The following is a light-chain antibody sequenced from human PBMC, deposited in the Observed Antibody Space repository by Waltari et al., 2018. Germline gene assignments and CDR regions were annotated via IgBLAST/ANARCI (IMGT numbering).Light chain of an antibody. Sequence: SHELTQPPSVSVSPGQTARITCSGDALPTKYIYWYQQKSGQAPVMPIYEDNKRPSGVPERFSGPSSVTLATLTVSGAVVEDEGDYYCYSTDSSSFPLFGGGTRLTVL. V-gene: IGLV3-10*01. CDR3: YSTDSSSFPL. CDR1: ALPTKY. CDR2: EDN. J-gene: IGLJ3*02.